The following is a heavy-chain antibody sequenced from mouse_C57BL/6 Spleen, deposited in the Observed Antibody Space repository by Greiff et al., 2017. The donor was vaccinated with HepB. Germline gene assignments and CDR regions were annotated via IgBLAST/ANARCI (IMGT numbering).Heavy chain of an antibody. CDR2: IWAGGST. CDR3: ARLEDI. D-gene: IGHD1-3*01. V-gene: IGHV2-9*02. CDR1: GFSLTSYG. Sequence: QVQLKESGPGLVAPSQSLSITCTVSGFSLTSYGVHWVRQPPGKGLEWLGVIWAGGSTNYNSALMSRLSISIDNSKSQVFLKMNSRQTDDTAMYYCARLEDIWGQGTTLTVSS. J-gene: IGHJ2*01.